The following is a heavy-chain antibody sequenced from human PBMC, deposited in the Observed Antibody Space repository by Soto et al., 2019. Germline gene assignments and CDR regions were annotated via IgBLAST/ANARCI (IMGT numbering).Heavy chain of an antibody. J-gene: IGHJ4*02. CDR1: GGSISSGGYS. Sequence: PSETLSLTCDVSGGSISSGGYSWSWIRQPPGKGMEWIGYIYHSGSTYYKPSLKSRVTISVDRSKNQFSLKQNSVTAADTAVYYCSRGGVDYYDSSGYYFSPYYFDYWGQGTLVTVSS. V-gene: IGHV4-30-2*01. CDR2: IYHSGST. CDR3: SRGGVDYYDSSGYYFSPYYFDY. D-gene: IGHD3-22*01.